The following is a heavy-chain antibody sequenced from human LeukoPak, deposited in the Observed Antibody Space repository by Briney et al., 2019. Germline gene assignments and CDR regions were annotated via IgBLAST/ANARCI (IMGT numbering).Heavy chain of an antibody. D-gene: IGHD4-17*01. J-gene: IGHJ6*02. V-gene: IGHV3-33*08. Sequence: PGGSLRLSCAASGFTFSSYSMNWVRQAPGKGLEWVAVIWYDGSNKFYADSVKGRFTISRDNSKNTLFLQMNSLRAEDTAVYYCARVGTVSRVGYYYYGMDVWGQGTTVTVSS. CDR2: IWYDGSNK. CDR3: ARVGTVSRVGYYYYGMDV. CDR1: GFTFSSYS.